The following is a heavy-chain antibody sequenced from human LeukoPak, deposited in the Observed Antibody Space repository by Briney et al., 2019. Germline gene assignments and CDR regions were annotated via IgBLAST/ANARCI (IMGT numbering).Heavy chain of an antibody. CDR3: AMRHSNSGHNWFDP. V-gene: IGHV1-8*01. Sequence: ASVKVSCKASGYTFTSYDINWVRLAPGQALEWIGWMNPNSGNTGYAQKFQGKVTMTRNTSISKAYMDLSSLRSEDTAVYYCAMRHSNSGHNWFDPWGQGTLVTVSS. J-gene: IGHJ5*02. CDR1: GYTFTSYD. D-gene: IGHD6-13*01. CDR2: MNPNSGNT.